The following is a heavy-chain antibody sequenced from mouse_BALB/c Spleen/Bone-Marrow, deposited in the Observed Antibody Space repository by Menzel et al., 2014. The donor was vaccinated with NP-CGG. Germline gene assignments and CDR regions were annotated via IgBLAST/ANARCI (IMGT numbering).Heavy chain of an antibody. CDR1: GYTFTSYY. V-gene: IGHV1S81*02. CDR3: TRRDY. CDR2: INPNNGNT. Sequence: QVQLQQPGAELVKPGASVKLSCKASGYTFTSYYMYWVKQRPGQGLEWIGGINPNNGNTNFSETFKSKATLTVDKSSSTAYMQLSSLTSEDSAVYYCTRRDYWSQGTTLTVSS. J-gene: IGHJ2*01.